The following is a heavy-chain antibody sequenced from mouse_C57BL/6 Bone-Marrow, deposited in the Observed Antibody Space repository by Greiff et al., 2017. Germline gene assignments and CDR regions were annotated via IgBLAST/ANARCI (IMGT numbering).Heavy chain of an antibody. D-gene: IGHD2-3*01. J-gene: IGHJ1*03. CDR3: ARGNGYYPYWYFDV. Sequence: EVKLQQSGPELVKPGASVKIPCKASGYTFTDYNMDWVKQSHGKSLEWIGDINPNNGGTIYNQKFKGKATLTVDKSSSTAYMELRGLTSEDTAVYYCARGNGYYPYWYFDVWGTGTTVTVSS. V-gene: IGHV1-18*01. CDR1: GYTFTDYN. CDR2: INPNNGGT.